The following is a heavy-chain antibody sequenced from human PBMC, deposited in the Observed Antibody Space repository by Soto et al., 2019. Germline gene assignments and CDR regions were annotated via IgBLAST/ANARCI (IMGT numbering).Heavy chain of an antibody. CDR2: IYYSGST. V-gene: IGHV4-59*01. J-gene: IGHJ6*03. Sequence: QVQLQESGPGLVKPSETLSLTCTVSGGSISSYYWSWIRQPPGKGLEWIGYIYYSGSTNYNPSLKSRVTISVDTSKNQFSLKLSSVTAADTAVYYCARGVFWLYGRPSYYMDVWGKGTTVTVSS. CDR1: GGSISSYY. CDR3: ARGVFWLYGRPSYYMDV. D-gene: IGHD3-3*01.